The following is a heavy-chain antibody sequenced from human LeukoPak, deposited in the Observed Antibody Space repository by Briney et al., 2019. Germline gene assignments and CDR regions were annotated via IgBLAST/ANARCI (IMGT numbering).Heavy chain of an antibody. CDR2: IKEDGSEK. Sequence: GGSLRLSCAASGFTFSNYWMTWVRQAPGKGLEWLANIKEDGSEKSYVDSVKGRFTISRDNAKNSLYLQMNSLRAEDAAVYYCTRGSYGDYEYWGQGTLVTVSS. CDR3: TRGSYGDYEY. J-gene: IGHJ4*02. CDR1: GFTFSNYW. V-gene: IGHV3-7*01. D-gene: IGHD4-17*01.